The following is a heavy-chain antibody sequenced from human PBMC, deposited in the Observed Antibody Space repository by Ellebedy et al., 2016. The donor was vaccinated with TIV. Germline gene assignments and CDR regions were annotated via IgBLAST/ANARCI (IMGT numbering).Heavy chain of an antibody. V-gene: IGHV4-59*08. J-gene: IGHJ6*02. D-gene: IGHD3/OR15-3a*01. CDR1: GDSINNYY. CDR3: ARLGLRPPNHGMDV. CDR2: ISYSGST. Sequence: MPSETLSLTCTVSGDSINNYYWNWFRQPPGKGLELVGYISYSGSTSYNPSLKSRVTISVDTSKHQFSLKLSSVTAADTAVYYCARLGLRPPNHGMDVWGQGTTVTVSS.